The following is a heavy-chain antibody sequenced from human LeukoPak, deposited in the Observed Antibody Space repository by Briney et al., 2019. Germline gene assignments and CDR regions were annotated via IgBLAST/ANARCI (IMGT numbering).Heavy chain of an antibody. J-gene: IGHJ5*02. CDR3: ARTYCSSTSCYINWFDP. D-gene: IGHD2-2*01. Sequence: SETLSLTCAVYGGSFSGYYWGWIRQPPGKGLEWIGSIYYSGSTYYNPSLKSRVTISVDTSKNQFSLKLSSVTAADTAVYYCARTYCSSTSCYINWFDPWGQGTLVTVSS. CDR1: GGSFSGYY. V-gene: IGHV4-39*01. CDR2: IYYSGST.